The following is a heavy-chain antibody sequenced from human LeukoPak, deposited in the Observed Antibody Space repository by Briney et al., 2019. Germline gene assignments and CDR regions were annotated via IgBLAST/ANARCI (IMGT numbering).Heavy chain of an antibody. CDR3: AKDIGYSGSPGS. J-gene: IGHJ5*02. CDR1: GFTFDDYA. V-gene: IGHV3-9*01. D-gene: IGHD1-26*01. Sequence: GGSLRLSCAASGFTFDDYAMHWVRQAPGKGLEWVSGISWNSGSIGYADSVKGRFTISRDNAKNSLYLQMNSLRAEDTALYYCAKDIGYSGSPGSWGQGTLVTVSS. CDR2: ISWNSGSI.